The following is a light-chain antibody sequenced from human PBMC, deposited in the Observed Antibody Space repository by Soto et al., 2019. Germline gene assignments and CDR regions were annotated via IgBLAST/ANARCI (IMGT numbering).Light chain of an antibody. Sequence: EIVLTQSPGTLSLSPGERATLSCRASESINYNYLVWYQQKPGQAPRLLVYGASSRATGIPDRFSGGGSGTDFTLTISRLEPEDFGVYYCQQYGTSPPYTFGQGTKLEIK. CDR2: GAS. CDR3: QQYGTSPPYT. V-gene: IGKV3-20*01. CDR1: ESINYNY. J-gene: IGKJ2*01.